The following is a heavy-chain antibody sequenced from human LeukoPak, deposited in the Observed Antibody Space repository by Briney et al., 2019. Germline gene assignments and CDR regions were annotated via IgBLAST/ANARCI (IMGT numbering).Heavy chain of an antibody. J-gene: IGHJ4*02. CDR2: INHSGST. CDR1: GGSFXGYY. CDR3: ARGQAAAGGGYDY. V-gene: IGHV4-34*01. D-gene: IGHD6-13*01. Sequence: SETLSLTCAVYGGSFXGYYXSXXXQPPGXGLEWXGEINHSGSTNYNXPLKSRVTISVDTSKNQFSLKLSSVTAADTAVYYCARGQAAAGGGYDYWGQGTLVTVSS.